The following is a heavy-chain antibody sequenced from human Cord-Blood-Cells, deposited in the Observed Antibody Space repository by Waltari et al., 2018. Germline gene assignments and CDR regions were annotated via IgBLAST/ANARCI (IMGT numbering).Heavy chain of an antibody. CDR3: AADAPSIAANNYYYYGMDV. V-gene: IGHV1-58*01. CDR2: IVVGSGNT. D-gene: IGHD6-6*01. J-gene: IGHJ6*02. Sequence: QMQLVQSGPEVKKPGTSVKVSCKASGFTFTSSAVQWVRQARGQRLEWIGWIVVGSGNTNYAQKFQERVTITRDMSTSTAYMELSSLRSEDTAVYYCAADAPSIAANNYYYYGMDVWGQGTTVTVSS. CDR1: GFTFTSSA.